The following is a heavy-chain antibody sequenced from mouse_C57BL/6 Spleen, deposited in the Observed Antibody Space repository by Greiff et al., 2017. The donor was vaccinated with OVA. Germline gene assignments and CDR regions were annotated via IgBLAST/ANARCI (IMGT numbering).Heavy chain of an antibody. Sequence: VVEPGASVKISCKASGYSFTDYNMNWVKQSNGKSLEWIGVINPNYGTTSYNQKFKGKATLTVDQSSSTAYMQLNSLTSEDSAVYYCASLTGYAMDYWGQGTSVTVSS. CDR3: ASLTGYAMDY. CDR1: GYSFTDYN. V-gene: IGHV1-39*01. CDR2: INPNYGTT. D-gene: IGHD4-1*01. J-gene: IGHJ4*01.